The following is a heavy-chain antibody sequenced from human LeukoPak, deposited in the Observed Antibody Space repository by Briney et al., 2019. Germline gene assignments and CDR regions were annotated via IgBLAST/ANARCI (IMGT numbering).Heavy chain of an antibody. J-gene: IGHJ4*02. CDR2: IKQDGSEK. D-gene: IGHD2-2*01. CDR1: GFTFSSYW. CDR3: ARRGRSSPQHYYFDY. Sequence: PGGSLRLSCAASGFTFSSYWMSWVRQAPGKGLEWVANIKQDGSEKYYVDSVKGRFTISRDNAKNSLYLQMNSLRAEDTAVYYCARRGRSSPQHYYFDYWGQGTLVTVSS. V-gene: IGHV3-7*01.